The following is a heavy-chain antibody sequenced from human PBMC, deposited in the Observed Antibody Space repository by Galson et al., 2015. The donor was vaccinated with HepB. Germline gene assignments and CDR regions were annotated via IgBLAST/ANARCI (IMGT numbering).Heavy chain of an antibody. V-gene: IGHV3-30-3*01. CDR3: ARSSSAWYYFDY. CDR1: GFTFSNYD. J-gene: IGHJ4*02. Sequence: SLRLSCAASGFTFSNYDLHWVRQAPGKGLEWVAVISFDGNSEHYADSVKGRFTISRDKSKSTMYLQMNSLRTEDTAVYYCARSSSAWYYFDYWGQGVLVTVSS. D-gene: IGHD6-19*01. CDR2: ISFDGNSE.